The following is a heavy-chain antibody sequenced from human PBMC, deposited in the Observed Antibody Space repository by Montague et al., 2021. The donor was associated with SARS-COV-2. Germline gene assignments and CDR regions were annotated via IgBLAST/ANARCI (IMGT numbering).Heavy chain of an antibody. Sequence: SETLSLTCSVSGGSISDYYWNWIRQPPGKGLEWIGYIYYDTGNTXYNRSLQSRVTISLDTSKNQFSLNLRPVTAADTALYFCARGTGYDYYFDCWGLGTLVTVSS. D-gene: IGHD5-12*01. CDR1: GGSISDYY. J-gene: IGHJ4*02. V-gene: IGHV4-59*01. CDR3: ARGTGYDYYFDC. CDR2: IYYDTGNT.